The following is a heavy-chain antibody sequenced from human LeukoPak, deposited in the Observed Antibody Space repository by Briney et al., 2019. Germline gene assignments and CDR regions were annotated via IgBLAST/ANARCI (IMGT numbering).Heavy chain of an antibody. J-gene: IGHJ6*03. D-gene: IGHD3-10*01. CDR2: IYYSGST. CDR3: ARHNYYGSGSYYGYYYYYMDV. V-gene: IGHV4-39*01. Sequence: SETLSLTCTVSGGSISSSSYYWGWIRQPPGKGLEWIGIIYYSGSTYYNPSLKSRVTISVDTSKNQFSLKLSSVTAADTAVYYCARHNYYGSGSYYGYYYYYMDVWGKGTTVTV. CDR1: GGSISSSSYY.